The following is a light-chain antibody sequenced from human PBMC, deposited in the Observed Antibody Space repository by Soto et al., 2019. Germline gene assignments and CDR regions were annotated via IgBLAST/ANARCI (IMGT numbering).Light chain of an antibody. CDR2: GAS. J-gene: IGKJ1*01. V-gene: IGKV3-15*01. CDR3: QHYNNWPPWT. CDR1: QSVSSN. Sequence: EIVMTQSPATLSVSPGERATLSCRASQSVSSNLAWYQQKPGQAPRLLIYGASTWATGIPARFSGSGSGTVFTLTISNLQSEDFAVYYCQHYNNWPPWTFGQGTKVEIK.